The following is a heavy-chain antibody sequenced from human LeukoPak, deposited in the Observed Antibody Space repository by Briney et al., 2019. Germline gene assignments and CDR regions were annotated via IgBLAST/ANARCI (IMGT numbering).Heavy chain of an antibody. V-gene: IGHV4-34*01. Sequence: SETLSLTCAVYGGSFSGYYWSWIRQPPGKGLEWIGEINQRGSTNYNPSLKSRVTISVDTSKNQFSLNLSSVTAADTAVYYCAVVEGQPNYYYYMDVWGKGTTVTVSS. CDR2: INQRGST. CDR3: AVVEGQPNYYYYMDV. D-gene: IGHD6-13*01. CDR1: GGSFSGYY. J-gene: IGHJ6*03.